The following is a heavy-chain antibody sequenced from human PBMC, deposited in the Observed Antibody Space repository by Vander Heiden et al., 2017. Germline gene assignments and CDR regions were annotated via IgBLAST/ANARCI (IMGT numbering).Heavy chain of an antibody. Sequence: EVQLVESGGGLVQPGRSLSLSCAASGFTIDDYAMHWVRQAPGKGLEWVSGISWNSGSIAYADSVKGRFTISRDNAKNSLYLQMNSLRAEDTALYYCAKDIAYSSTFFDYWGQGTLVTVSS. D-gene: IGHD6-13*01. CDR3: AKDIAYSSTFFDY. J-gene: IGHJ4*02. V-gene: IGHV3-9*01. CDR1: GFTIDDYA. CDR2: ISWNSGSI.